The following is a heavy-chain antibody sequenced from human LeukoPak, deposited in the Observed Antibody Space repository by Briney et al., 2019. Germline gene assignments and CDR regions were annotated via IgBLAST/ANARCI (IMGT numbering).Heavy chain of an antibody. CDR2: INSDGSST. Sequence: GGSLRLSCAASGFTFSSYRLHWVRQAPGKGLVWVSHINSDGSSTGYADSVKGRFTISRDNAKNSLYLQMNSLRAEDTAVYYCVWWNGHWGQGTLVTVSS. V-gene: IGHV3-74*01. CDR3: VWWNGH. D-gene: IGHD1-1*01. J-gene: IGHJ4*02. CDR1: GFTFSSYR.